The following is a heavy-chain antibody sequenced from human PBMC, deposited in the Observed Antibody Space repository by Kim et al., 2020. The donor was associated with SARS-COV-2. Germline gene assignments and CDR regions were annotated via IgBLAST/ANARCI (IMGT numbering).Heavy chain of an antibody. D-gene: IGHD3-16*01. CDR1: GFSVSSND. CDR3: ASLRGYGMDV. Sequence: GGSLRLSCAASGFSVSSNDMTWVRQAPGKGLEWVSVIYSGGSTYYADSLKGRFTISRDKSRNTLYLQLNSLSAEDTAVFYCASLRGYGMDVWGQGTRVT. V-gene: IGHV3-53*01. J-gene: IGHJ6*02. CDR2: IYSGGST.